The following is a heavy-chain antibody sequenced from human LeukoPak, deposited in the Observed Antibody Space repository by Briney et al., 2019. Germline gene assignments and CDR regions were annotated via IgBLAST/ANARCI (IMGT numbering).Heavy chain of an antibody. CDR3: SGNARYNSSWYYFHY. D-gene: IGHD6-13*01. CDR2: VYYSGST. CDR1: SCSINTYY. Sequence: SETLSLTCTVASCSINTYYWSWIRQPPGKGLEWIGDVYYSGSTNYNPSLKSRVTISIDESKNQFPLKLAIVTAADTAVGYVSGNARYNSSWYYFHYWGQGARVTVS. V-gene: IGHV4-59*08. J-gene: IGHJ4*02.